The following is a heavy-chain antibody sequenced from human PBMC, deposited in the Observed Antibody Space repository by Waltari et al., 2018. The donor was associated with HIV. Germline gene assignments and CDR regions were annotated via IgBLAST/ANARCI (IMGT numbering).Heavy chain of an antibody. Sequence: QVQLQQSPSQSNTPGTSVKISCKSSENGFSGSVIHWVRQAPGQGLEWIGLIDTKTGSPTYPQVFSGLLSLSLDTSVTTSYLQIRALKTNDAATDYCAEGYGAFDFDYWGQGTLITVSP. CDR1: ENGFSGSV. V-gene: IGHV7-4-1*01. J-gene: IGHJ4*02. D-gene: IGHD2-15*01. CDR3: AEGYGAFDFDY. CDR2: IDTKTGSP.